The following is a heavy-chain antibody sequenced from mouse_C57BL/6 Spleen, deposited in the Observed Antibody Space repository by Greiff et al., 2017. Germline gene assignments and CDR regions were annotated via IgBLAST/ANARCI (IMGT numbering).Heavy chain of an antibody. J-gene: IGHJ4*01. CDR1: GFTFSSYA. D-gene: IGHD3-2*02. Sequence: DVQLQESGGGLVKPGGSLKLSCAASGFTFSSYAMSWVRQTPEKRLEWVATISDGGSYTYYPDNVKGRFTISRDNAKNNLYLQMSHLKSEDTAMXYCARDLRLLYYAMDYWGQGTSVTVSS. CDR2: ISDGGSYT. CDR3: ARDLRLLYYAMDY. V-gene: IGHV5-4*01.